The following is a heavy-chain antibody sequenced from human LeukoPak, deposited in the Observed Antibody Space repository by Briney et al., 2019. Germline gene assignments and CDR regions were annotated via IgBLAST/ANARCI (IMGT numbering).Heavy chain of an antibody. CDR1: GFTFSGSA. J-gene: IGHJ4*02. V-gene: IGHV3-73*01. CDR3: TRPDYGDYDY. D-gene: IGHD4-17*01. Sequence: PGGSLRLSCAASGFTFSGSAMHWVRQASGKGLGWVGRIRNKANSYETAYAASVKGRFTISRDDSKNTAYLQMNSLKTEDTAVYYCTRPDYGDYDYWGQGTLVTVSS. CDR2: IRNKANSYET.